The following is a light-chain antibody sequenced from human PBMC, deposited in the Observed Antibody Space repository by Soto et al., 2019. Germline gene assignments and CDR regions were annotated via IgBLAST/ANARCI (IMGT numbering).Light chain of an antibody. CDR2: DAS. CDR3: QQRSNWMT. CDR1: QSISSW. V-gene: IGKV1-5*01. Sequence: DIQMTQSPSTLSASVGDRVTITCRASQSISSWLAWYQQTPGKDPKLLIYDASSLESGVPSRFSGSGSGTDFTLTISSLEPEDFAVYYCQQRSNWMTFGQGTKVAIK. J-gene: IGKJ1*01.